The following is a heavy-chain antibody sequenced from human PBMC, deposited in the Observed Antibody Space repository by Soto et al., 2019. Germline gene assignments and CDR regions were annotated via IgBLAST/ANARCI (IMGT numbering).Heavy chain of an antibody. CDR3: ARHPLVRGALNWFDP. V-gene: IGHV4-39*01. Sequence: PSETLSLTCTVSGGSISSSSYYWGWIRQPPGKGLEWIGSIYYSGNTYYNPSLKSRVTISVDTSKNQFSLKLSSVTAADTAVYYCARHPLVRGALNWFDPWGQGTLVTVSS. CDR2: IYYSGNT. D-gene: IGHD3-10*02. CDR1: GGSISSSSYY. J-gene: IGHJ5*02.